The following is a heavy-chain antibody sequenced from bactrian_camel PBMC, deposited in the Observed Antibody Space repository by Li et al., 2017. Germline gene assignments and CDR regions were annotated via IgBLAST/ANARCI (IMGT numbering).Heavy chain of an antibody. J-gene: IGHJ4*01. CDR1: GFTGSSGTC. CDR2: IYRDNGYT. Sequence: HVQLVESGGGSVQAGGSLKVSCTASGFTGSSGTCMAWFCQAPGKERERVATIYRDNGYTSYADSVKGRFTISRDNAKNTVYLLMNSLKPEDTAVYYCVKPNPDARGGFDHWGQGTQVTVS. D-gene: IGHD1*01. V-gene: IGHV3S6*01. CDR3: VKPNPDARGGFDH.